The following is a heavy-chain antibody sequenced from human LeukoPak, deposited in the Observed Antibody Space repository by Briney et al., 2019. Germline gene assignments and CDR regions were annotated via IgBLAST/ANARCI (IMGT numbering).Heavy chain of an antibody. CDR3: ARGTGGSWYGVPFDS. Sequence: SETLSLTCAVYGGSFSGYYWSWIRQPPGKGLEWIGEINHSGSTNYNPSLKSRVTTTVDTTKNQFSLKQSTVTAADTAVYYCARGTGGSWYGVPFDSWGQGTLVTGSS. V-gene: IGHV4-34*01. D-gene: IGHD6-13*01. CDR1: GGSFSGYY. J-gene: IGHJ4*02. CDR2: INHSGST.